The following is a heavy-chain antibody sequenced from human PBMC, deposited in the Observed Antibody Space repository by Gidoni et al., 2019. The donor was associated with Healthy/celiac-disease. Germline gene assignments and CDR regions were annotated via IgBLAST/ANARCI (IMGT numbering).Heavy chain of an antibody. CDR3: ALTYYYGSGSEGYFDY. V-gene: IGHV3-53*01. D-gene: IGHD3-10*01. CDR2: IYSGGST. CDR1: GFTVSSNY. Sequence: EVQLVESGGGLIQPGGSLRLSCAASGFTVSSNYMSWVRQAPGKGLEWVSVIYSGGSTYYAASVKCRFTISRDNSKNTLYLQMNSLRAEDTAVYYCALTYYYGSGSEGYFDYWGQGTLVTVSS. J-gene: IGHJ4*02.